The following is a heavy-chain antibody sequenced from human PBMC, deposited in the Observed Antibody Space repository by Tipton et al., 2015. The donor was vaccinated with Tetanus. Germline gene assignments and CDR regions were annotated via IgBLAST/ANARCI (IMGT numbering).Heavy chain of an antibody. CDR2: IYYSGTT. J-gene: IGHJ6*02. Sequence: TLSLTCDVSGGPVSSSNWWSWVRQAPGKGLEWIGEIYYSGTTNYNPSLKSRVTISTDKSKNQVSLRLNSVTAADTAVYFCSRTPDYYYGMDVWGQVTAVTVSS. V-gene: IGHV4-4*01. CDR1: GGPVSSSNW. CDR3: SRTPDYYYGMDV.